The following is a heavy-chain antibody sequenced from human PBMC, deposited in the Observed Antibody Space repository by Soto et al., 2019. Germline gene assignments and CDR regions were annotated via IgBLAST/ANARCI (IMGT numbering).Heavy chain of an antibody. J-gene: IGHJ5*02. CDR2: ISGSGGSP. V-gene: IGHV3-23*01. CDR1: GFTFSSYA. Sequence: GGSLRLSCAASGFTFSSYAMSWVRQAPGKGLEWVSAISGSGGSPYYADSVKGRFTISRDNSKNTLYLQMNSLRAEDTAVYYCAKGPEPSFSAAGNIWDWFDPWGQGTLVTVSS. CDR3: AKGPEPSFSAAGNIWDWFDP. D-gene: IGHD6-13*01.